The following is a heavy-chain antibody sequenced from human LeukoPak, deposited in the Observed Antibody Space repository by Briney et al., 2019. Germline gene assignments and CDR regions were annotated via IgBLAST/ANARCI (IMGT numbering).Heavy chain of an antibody. CDR1: GGSISSYY. CDR2: IYYSGST. CDR3: ARHLRAVGATFGVNWFDP. V-gene: IGHV4-59*08. Sequence: SETLSLTCTVSGGSISSYYWSLIRQPPGKGLEWIGYIYYSGSTNYNPSLKSRVTISVDTSKNQFSLKLSSVTAADTAVYYCARHLRAVGATFGVNWFDPWGQGTLVTVSS. J-gene: IGHJ5*02. D-gene: IGHD1-26*01.